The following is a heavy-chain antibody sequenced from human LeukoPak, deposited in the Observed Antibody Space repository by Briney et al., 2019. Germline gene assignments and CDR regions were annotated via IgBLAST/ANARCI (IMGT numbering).Heavy chain of an antibody. CDR2: INPNSGGT. V-gene: IGHV1-2*02. CDR1: GYTFTGYY. D-gene: IGHD2-2*02. J-gene: IGHJ1*01. Sequence: ASVKVSCKASGYTFTGYYMHWVRQAPRQGLEWMGWINPNSGGTNYAQKFQGRVTMTRDTSISTAYMELSRLRSDDTAVYYCARDIVVVPAAIPGQYFQHWGQGTLVTVSS. CDR3: ARDIVVVPAAIPGQYFQH.